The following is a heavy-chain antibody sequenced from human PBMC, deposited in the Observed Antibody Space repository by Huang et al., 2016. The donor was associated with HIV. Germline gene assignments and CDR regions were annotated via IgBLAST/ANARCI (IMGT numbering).Heavy chain of an antibody. D-gene: IGHD3-3*01. J-gene: IGHJ4*02. CDR2: IRGSWSST. V-gene: IGHV3-23*01. Sequence: EVQLLESGGGLVQPGGSLRLSCAASIFSFSTSAMSWVRQAAGKGLEWVSGIRGSWSSTYDADSVKVRFTISRDNSRNTLYLQRKSLRVEDTAIYYCAKGSERSLTGPKYQYYFDYWGQGTLVTVSS. CDR3: AKGSERSLTGPKYQYYFDY. CDR1: IFSFSTSA.